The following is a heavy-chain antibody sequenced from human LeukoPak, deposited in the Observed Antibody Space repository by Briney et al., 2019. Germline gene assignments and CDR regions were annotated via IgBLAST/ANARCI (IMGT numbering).Heavy chain of an antibody. V-gene: IGHV3-23*01. J-gene: IGHJ4*02. Sequence: PGGSLRLSCAASGLSFSNAAMSWVRQAPGKGLKWVSTIYDRGDPTYYADSVKGRFIISRDNSKNTLYLQMNSPRAEDSAVYYCAHKTGFDYWGQGTLVSVSS. CDR1: GLSFSNAA. CDR2: IYDRGDPT. CDR3: AHKTGFDY.